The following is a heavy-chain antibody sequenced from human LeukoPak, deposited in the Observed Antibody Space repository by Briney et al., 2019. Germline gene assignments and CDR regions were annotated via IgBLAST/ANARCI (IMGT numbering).Heavy chain of an antibody. V-gene: IGHV5-51*06. Sequence: GESLKISYQGSGYSFTDYWIGWVRQMPGKGLEWMGIIYPGDSDTRYSPSFRGHVTISADNSISTASLQWIRLEASDTAVYYCARAPTSLSNPYYFDYWGQGTLVTVSS. D-gene: IGHD4-11*01. J-gene: IGHJ4*02. CDR1: GYSFTDYW. CDR3: ARAPTSLSNPYYFDY. CDR2: IYPGDSDT.